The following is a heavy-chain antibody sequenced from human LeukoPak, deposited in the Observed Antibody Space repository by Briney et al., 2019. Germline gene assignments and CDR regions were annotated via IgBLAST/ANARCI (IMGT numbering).Heavy chain of an antibody. CDR2: MNPNSGNT. CDR1: GYTFTSYD. Sequence: ASVKVSCKASGYTFTSYDINWVRQAAGQGLEGMGWMNPNSGNTGYVQKFQGRVTMTRNTAISTPYMELSSLRSEDTAVYYCARGEHYYGSGSRQVDYWGQGTLVTVSS. D-gene: IGHD3-10*01. J-gene: IGHJ4*02. V-gene: IGHV1-8*01. CDR3: ARGEHYYGSGSRQVDY.